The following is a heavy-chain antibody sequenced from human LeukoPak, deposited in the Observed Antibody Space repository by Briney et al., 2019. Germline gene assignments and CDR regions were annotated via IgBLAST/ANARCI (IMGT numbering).Heavy chain of an antibody. CDR3: ARHMTTVVNVFDY. CDR1: GGTFSSYA. J-gene: IGHJ4*02. V-gene: IGHV1-69*04. CDR2: IIPILGIA. D-gene: IGHD4-17*01. Sequence: ASVNVSCTASGGTFSSYAISWVRQAPGQGLEWMGRIIPILGIANYAQKFQGRVTITADKSTSTAYMELSSLRSEDTAVYYCARHMTTVVNVFDYWGQGTLVTVSS.